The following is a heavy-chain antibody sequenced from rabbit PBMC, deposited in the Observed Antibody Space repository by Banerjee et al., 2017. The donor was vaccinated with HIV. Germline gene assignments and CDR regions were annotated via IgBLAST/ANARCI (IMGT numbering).Heavy chain of an antibody. Sequence: QSLEESGGDLVKPGASLTLTCTASGFSFSSSYWICWVRQAPGKGLEWIGCIYTGDGSTYYASWVNGRFTISKTLTTVTLQMTSLTAADTATYFCARDRYTSGGWARDLWGPGTLVTVS. D-gene: IGHD4-1*01. V-gene: IGHV1S40*01. J-gene: IGHJ4*01. CDR2: IYTGDGST. CDR1: GFSFSSSYW. CDR3: ARDRYTSGGWARDL.